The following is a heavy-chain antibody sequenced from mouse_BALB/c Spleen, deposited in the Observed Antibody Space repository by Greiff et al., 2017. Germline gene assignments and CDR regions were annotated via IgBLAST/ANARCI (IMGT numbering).Heavy chain of an antibody. D-gene: IGHD2-1*01. CDR1: GFNIKDYY. J-gene: IGHJ3*01. CDR2: IDPENGNT. V-gene: IGHV14-1*02. Sequence: LQQSGAELVRPGALVKLSCQASGFNIKDYYMHWVKQRPEQGLEWIGWIDPENGNTIYDPKFQGKASITADTSSNTAYLQLSSLTSEDTAVYYCARAYGNYETWFAYWGQGTLVTVSA. CDR3: ARAYGNYETWFAY.